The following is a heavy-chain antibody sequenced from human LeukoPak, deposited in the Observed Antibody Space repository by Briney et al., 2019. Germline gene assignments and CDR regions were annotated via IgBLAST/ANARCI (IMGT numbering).Heavy chain of an antibody. D-gene: IGHD5-12*01. CDR2: IYPGDSDT. CDR3: ARLGVATIMGATSYMDV. Sequence: GESLKISCKGSGYSFTSYWIGWVRQMPGEGVEWVGIIYPGDSDTRYSPSFQGQVTISADKSISTAYLQWSSLKASDTAMYYCARLGVATIMGATSYMDVWGKGTTVTVSS. CDR1: GYSFTSYW. J-gene: IGHJ6*03. V-gene: IGHV5-51*01.